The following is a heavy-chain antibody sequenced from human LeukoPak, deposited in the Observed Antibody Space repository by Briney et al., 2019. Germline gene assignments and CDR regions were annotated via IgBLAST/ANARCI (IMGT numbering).Heavy chain of an antibody. V-gene: IGHV4-4*09. CDR3: ARQWSGYSYGHDYYYYMDV. CDR2: IYTSGST. J-gene: IGHJ6*03. D-gene: IGHD5-18*01. CDR1: GGSISSYY. Sequence: SETLSLTCTVSGGSISSYYWSWIRQPPGKGLEWIGYIYTSGSTNYNPSLKSRVTISVDTSKNQFSLKLSSVTAADTAVYYCARQWSGYSYGHDYYYYMDVWGKGTTVTVSS.